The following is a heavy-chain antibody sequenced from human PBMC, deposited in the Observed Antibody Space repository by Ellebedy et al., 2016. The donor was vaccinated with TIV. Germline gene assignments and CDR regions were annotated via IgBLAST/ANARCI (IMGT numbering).Heavy chain of an antibody. J-gene: IGHJ4*02. CDR3: ARGGYSYDSSGYHY. Sequence: GSLRLSCSVSGGSISSHYWNWIRQPPGKGLEWIGYIYYTGSTKFNPSLKSRVTMSVDTSKSQFSQNLTSVTAADTAVYYCARGGYSYDSSGYHYWGQGTLVTVSS. CDR2: IYYTGST. D-gene: IGHD3-22*01. V-gene: IGHV4-59*11. CDR1: GGSISSHY.